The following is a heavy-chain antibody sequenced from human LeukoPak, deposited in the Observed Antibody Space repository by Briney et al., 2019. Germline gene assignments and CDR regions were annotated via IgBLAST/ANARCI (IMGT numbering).Heavy chain of an antibody. CDR2: IYSGGST. CDR1: GFTVSSNY. J-gene: IGHJ5*02. CDR3: ARGPGGTYYYDTGGLWNWFDP. D-gene: IGHD3-22*01. V-gene: IGHV3-53*05. Sequence: GGSLRLSCAASGFTVSSNYMSWVRQAPGKGLEWVSVIYSGGSTYYADSVKGRFTISRDNSKNTLYLQMNSLRAEDTAVYYCARGPGGTYYYDTGGLWNWFDPWGQGTLVTVSS.